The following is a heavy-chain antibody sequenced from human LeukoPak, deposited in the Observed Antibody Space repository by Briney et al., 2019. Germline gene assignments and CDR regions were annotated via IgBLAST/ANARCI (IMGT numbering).Heavy chain of an antibody. J-gene: IGHJ3*02. V-gene: IGHV3-21*01. CDR2: ISSSSSYI. D-gene: IGHD3-22*01. CDR1: GFTFSSYS. CDR3: ARDPTPFTIYYDSSGDDAFDI. Sequence: VKPGGSLRLSCAASGFTFSSYSMNWVRQAPGKGLEWVSSISSSSSYIYYADSVKGRFTISRDNDKNSLYLQMNSLRAEDTAVYYCARDPTPFTIYYDSSGDDAFDIWGQGTMVTVSS.